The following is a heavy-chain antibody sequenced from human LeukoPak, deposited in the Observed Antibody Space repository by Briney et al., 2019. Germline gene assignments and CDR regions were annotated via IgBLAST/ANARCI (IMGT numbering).Heavy chain of an antibody. J-gene: IGHJ4*02. Sequence: GGSLRLSCAASGFTFSSYGMHWVRQAPGKGLEWVAFIRYDGSNKYYADSVKGRFTISRDNSKNTLYLQMNGLRAEDTAVYYCAKDYDFWSGYYNYFDYWGQGTLVTVSS. CDR1: GFTFSSYG. D-gene: IGHD3-3*01. CDR3: AKDYDFWSGYYNYFDY. V-gene: IGHV3-30*02. CDR2: IRYDGSNK.